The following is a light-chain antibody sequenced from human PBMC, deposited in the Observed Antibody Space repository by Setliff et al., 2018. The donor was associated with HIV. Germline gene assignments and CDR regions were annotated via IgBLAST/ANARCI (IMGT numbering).Light chain of an antibody. CDR3: CSNTGSNTYV. CDR2: QAT. V-gene: IGLV2-23*01. J-gene: IGLJ1*01. CDR1: SSDVGRYNL. Sequence: QSALAQPAFVSGSPGQSITISCTGTSSDVGRYNLVSWYQQHPGKAPKLMIYQATKRPSGVSNRSSGSKSGNTASLTISGLQAEDEADYYCCSNTGSNTYVFGTGTKVTVL.